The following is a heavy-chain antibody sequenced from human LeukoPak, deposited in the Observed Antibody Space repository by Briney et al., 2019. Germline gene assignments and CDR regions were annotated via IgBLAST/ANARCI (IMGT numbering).Heavy chain of an antibody. CDR3: ARLAISSIWSVYFDY. J-gene: IGHJ4*02. V-gene: IGHV5-51*01. D-gene: IGHD6-13*01. CDR1: GYSFTSYW. CDR2: IYPGGSNT. Sequence: GESLKISCKGSGYSFTSYWIGWVRQMPGKGLEWMGIIYPGGSNTRYSPSFQGQVTISADKSISTAYLQWSGLKASDTAMYYCARLAISSIWSVYFDYWGQGTLVTVSS.